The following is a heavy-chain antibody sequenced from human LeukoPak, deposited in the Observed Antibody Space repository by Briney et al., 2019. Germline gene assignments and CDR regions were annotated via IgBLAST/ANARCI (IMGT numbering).Heavy chain of an antibody. CDR3: ARGGTYGSGRNQHTTLDY. J-gene: IGHJ4*02. CDR1: GGSISIDN. V-gene: IGHV4-4*07. Sequence: PSETLSLTCTVSGGSISIDNWSWIRQAAGKEPEWIGRIYTRGSTTYDPSLKSRVTISLDKSKKQFSLNLNSVTAADTAVYYCARGGTYGSGRNQHTTLDYWGQGTLVTVSS. CDR2: IYTRGST. D-gene: IGHD3-10*01.